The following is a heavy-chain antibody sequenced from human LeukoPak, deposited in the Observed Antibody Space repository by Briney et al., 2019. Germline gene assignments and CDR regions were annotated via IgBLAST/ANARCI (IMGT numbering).Heavy chain of an antibody. V-gene: IGHV3-23*01. CDR1: GFSFSSYS. J-gene: IGHJ4*02. CDR2: ISGSGGST. CDR3: AKIGVRYYYDSSGYSTGSDY. Sequence: GGSLRLSCVASGFSFSSYSTNWVRQAPGKGLEWVSAISGSGGSTYYADSVKGRFTISRDNSKNTLYLQMNSLRAEDTAVYYCAKIGVRYYYDSSGYSTGSDYWGQGTLVTVSS. D-gene: IGHD3-22*01.